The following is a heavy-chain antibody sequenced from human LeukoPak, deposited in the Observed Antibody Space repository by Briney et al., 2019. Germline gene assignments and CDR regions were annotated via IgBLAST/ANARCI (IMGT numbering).Heavy chain of an antibody. CDR2: INHSGST. V-gene: IGHV4-34*01. CDR3: ARVVRYYNVGHYYGMDV. Sequence: SETLSLTCAVFGGSFSDSYWSWIRQPPGKGLEWIGEINHSGSTNYNPSPKSRVTISVDTSKNQFSLKLSSVTAADTAVYYCARVVRYYNVGHYYGMDVWGQGTTVTVSS. CDR1: GGSFSDSY. D-gene: IGHD3-10*01. J-gene: IGHJ6*02.